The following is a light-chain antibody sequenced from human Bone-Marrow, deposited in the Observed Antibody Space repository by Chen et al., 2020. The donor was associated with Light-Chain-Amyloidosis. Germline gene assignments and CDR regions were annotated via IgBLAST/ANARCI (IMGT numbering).Light chain of an antibody. CDR3: SSCSSSSTAFV. V-gene: IGLV2-14*01. J-gene: IGLJ1*01. CDR2: EVS. CDR1: SSDIGGCDQ. Sequence: QSALTQPASVSDSPGQSIPISCTATSSDIGGCDQVSWYQQHPGKAPKLIISEVSSRPSGVSHRFSGSKSDNTAALTICGLQPEDEADYYCSSCSSSSTAFVFGTGTKVTVL.